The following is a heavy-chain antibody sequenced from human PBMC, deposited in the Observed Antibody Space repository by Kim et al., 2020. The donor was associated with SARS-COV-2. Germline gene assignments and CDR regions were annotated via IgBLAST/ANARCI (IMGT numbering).Heavy chain of an antibody. CDR1: GFTFSGYY. J-gene: IGHJ6*02. CDR2: ISSSSSYT. D-gene: IGHD3-22*01. V-gene: IGHV3-11*05. CDR3: ARDHSTYYYDSSGYYRAPTPEYLYYGMDL. Sequence: GGSLRLSCAASGFTFSGYYMSWIRQAPGKGLEWVSYISSSSSYTNYADSVKGRFTISRDNAKNSLYLQMNSLRAEDTAVYYCARDHSTYYYDSSGYYRAPTPEYLYYGMDLWGQGPTVTVSS.